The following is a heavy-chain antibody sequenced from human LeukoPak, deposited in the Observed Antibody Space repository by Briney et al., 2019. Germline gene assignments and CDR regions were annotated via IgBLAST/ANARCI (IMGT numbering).Heavy chain of an antibody. CDR1: GGSFSGYC. CDR2: INHSGST. V-gene: IGHV4-34*01. D-gene: IGHD3-9*01. Sequence: KPSETLSLTCAVYGGSFSGYCWSWIRQPPGKGLEWIGEINHSGSTNYNPSLKSRVTISVDTSKNQFSLKLSSVTAADTAVYYCARGRRSRLRYFDWLTSAFDIWGQGTMVTVSS. CDR3: ARGRRSRLRYFDWLTSAFDI. J-gene: IGHJ3*02.